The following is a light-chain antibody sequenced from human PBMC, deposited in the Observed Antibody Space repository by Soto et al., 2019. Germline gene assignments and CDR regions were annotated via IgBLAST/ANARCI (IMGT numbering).Light chain of an antibody. V-gene: IGLV2-14*01. Sequence: QSVLTQPASVSGSPGQTITISCTGTSSDVGGYNAVSWYQHHPGKAPKLIIYEVTHRPSGVSDRFSASKSGNTASLTISGLQADDEADYYCNSFRVSHLYVFGTGTKATVL. CDR2: EVT. J-gene: IGLJ1*01. CDR3: NSFRVSHLYV. CDR1: SSDVGGYNA.